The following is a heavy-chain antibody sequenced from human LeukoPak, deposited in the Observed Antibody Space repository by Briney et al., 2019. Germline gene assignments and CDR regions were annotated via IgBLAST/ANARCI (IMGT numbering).Heavy chain of an antibody. D-gene: IGHD3-3*01. CDR3: ARVVSGYDFWSGYQGSYFDY. CDR1: GGSISSYY. CDR2: IYYSGST. Sequence: SETLSLTCTVSGGSISSYYWSWIRQPPGKGLEWIGYIYYSGSTNYNPSLKSRVTISVDTSKNQFSLKLSSVTAADTAVYYCARVVSGYDFWSGYQGSYFDYWGQGTLVPVSS. J-gene: IGHJ4*02. V-gene: IGHV4-59*01.